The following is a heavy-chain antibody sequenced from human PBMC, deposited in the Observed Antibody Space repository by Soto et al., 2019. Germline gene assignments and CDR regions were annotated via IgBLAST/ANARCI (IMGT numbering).Heavy chain of an antibody. D-gene: IGHD3-22*01. CDR3: ASYAFDYYDSSGSTRDY. V-gene: IGHV3-74*01. J-gene: IGHJ4*02. Sequence: PGGSLRLSCAASGFTFSSYWMHWVRQAPGKGLVWVSRINSDGSSTSYADSVKGRFTISRDNAKNTLYLQMNSLRAEDTAVYYCASYAFDYYDSSGSTRDYWGQGTLVTVSS. CDR1: GFTFSSYW. CDR2: INSDGSST.